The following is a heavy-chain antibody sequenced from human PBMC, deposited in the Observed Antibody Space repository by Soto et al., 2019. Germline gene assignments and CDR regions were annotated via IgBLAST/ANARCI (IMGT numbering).Heavy chain of an antibody. CDR1: VDSVSIDLAT. J-gene: IGHJ4*02. D-gene: IGHD6-13*01. CDR2: TYYRSKWYH. V-gene: IGHV6-1*01. Sequence: SQLLSLACAISVDSVSIDLATWNWFRQSPSRGLEWLGRTYYRSKWYHDYAVSLDGRGTINPDTSQNQFSLHLTSVTPEDTAVYYCGRLVGNSWIDYWGQGTLVTVSS. CDR3: GRLVGNSWIDY.